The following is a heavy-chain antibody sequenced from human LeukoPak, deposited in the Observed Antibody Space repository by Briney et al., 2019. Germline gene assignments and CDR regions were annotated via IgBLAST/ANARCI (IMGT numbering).Heavy chain of an antibody. CDR1: GYTFTSYD. CDR3: AREAVVDYYYYMDV. D-gene: IGHD4-23*01. Sequence: GASVKVSCKASGYTFTSYDISWVRQAPGQGLEWMGWISAYNGNTNYAQKLQGRVTMTTDTSTSTAYMELRSLRSDDTAVYYCAREAVVDYYYYMDVWGKGTTVTVSS. J-gene: IGHJ6*03. CDR2: ISAYNGNT. V-gene: IGHV1-18*01.